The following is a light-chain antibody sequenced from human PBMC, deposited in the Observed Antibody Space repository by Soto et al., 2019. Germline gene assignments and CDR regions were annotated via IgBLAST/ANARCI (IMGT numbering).Light chain of an antibody. V-gene: IGLV2-14*01. CDR2: EVD. J-gene: IGLJ3*02. CDR1: SNDVGGYSY. Sequence: QSALTQPASVSGSPGQSITITCAGTSNDVGGYSYVSWYQQYPGKAPKLIIYEVDNRPSGVSHRFSGSKSGNTAYLTISGLEAEDEGDYYCSSYTINITRVFGGGTKVTVL. CDR3: SSYTINITRV.